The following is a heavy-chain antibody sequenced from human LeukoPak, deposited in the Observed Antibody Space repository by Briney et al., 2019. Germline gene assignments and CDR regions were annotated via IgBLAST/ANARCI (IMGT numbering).Heavy chain of an antibody. CDR2: INPSGGST. CDR1: GGTFSSYA. D-gene: IGHD5-12*01. J-gene: IGHJ6*02. Sequence: VASVKVSCKASGGTFSSYAISWVRQAPGQGLEWMGIINPSGGSTSYAQKFQGRVTMTRDTSTSTVYMELSSLRSEDTAVYYCARDLRGYSYYYGMDVWGQGTTVTVSS. CDR3: ARDLRGYSYYYGMDV. V-gene: IGHV1-46*01.